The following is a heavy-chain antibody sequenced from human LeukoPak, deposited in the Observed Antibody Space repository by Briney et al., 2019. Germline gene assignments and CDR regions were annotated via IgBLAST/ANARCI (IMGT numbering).Heavy chain of an antibody. CDR2: ISGSGGST. CDR1: GFTFNSYA. V-gene: IGHV3-23*01. D-gene: IGHD3-22*01. CDR3: AKDRAYYYDSSGYRGLDY. Sequence: GGSLRLSCAASGFTFNSYAMSWVRQAPGKGLELVSGISGSGGSTYYADSVKGRFTISRDNPKNTLYLQMNSLRAEDTAVYYCAKDRAYYYDSSGYRGLDYWGQGTLVTVSS. J-gene: IGHJ4*02.